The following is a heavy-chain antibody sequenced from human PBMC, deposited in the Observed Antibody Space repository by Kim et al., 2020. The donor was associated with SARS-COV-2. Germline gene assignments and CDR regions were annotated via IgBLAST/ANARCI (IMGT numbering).Heavy chain of an antibody. CDR2: GGST. V-gene: IGHV3-23*01. CDR3: AKGENPDY. J-gene: IGHJ4*02. Sequence: GGSTYYADSVKGRFTISRDNSKNTLYLQMNSLRAEDTAVYYCAKGENPDYWGQGTLVTVSS. D-gene: IGHD1-26*01.